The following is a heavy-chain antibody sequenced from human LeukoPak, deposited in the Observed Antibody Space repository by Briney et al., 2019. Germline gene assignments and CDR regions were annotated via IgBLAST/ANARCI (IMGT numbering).Heavy chain of an antibody. D-gene: IGHD1-26*01. CDR3: AKVGATLVHAFDI. Sequence: GSLRLSCAASGFTFSNYWMSWVRLTAGKGLEWVASIKEDGSETHYVDSVKGRFTISRDHAKKSLYLQMDSLRAEDTAVYYCAKVGATLVHAFDIWGQGTMVTVSS. V-gene: IGHV3-7*03. CDR2: IKEDGSET. CDR1: GFTFSNYW. J-gene: IGHJ3*02.